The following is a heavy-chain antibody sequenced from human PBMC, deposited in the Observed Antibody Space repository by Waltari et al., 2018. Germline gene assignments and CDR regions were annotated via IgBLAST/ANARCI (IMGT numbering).Heavy chain of an antibody. J-gene: IGHJ6*02. D-gene: IGHD3-10*01. CDR3: ARVGDDHGSGRFGLDV. CDR1: DGSFSGYF. Sequence: QVQLQQWGAGLLKPSETLSLTCAVYDGSFSGYFWSWIRQSPGKGLEWIGQINRDGSNNYNPSRKSRVAMSVDTLKSQISLRLTSVTAADAAVYYCARVGDDHGSGRFGLDVWGQGTRVTVSS. CDR2: INRDGSN. V-gene: IGHV4-34*01.